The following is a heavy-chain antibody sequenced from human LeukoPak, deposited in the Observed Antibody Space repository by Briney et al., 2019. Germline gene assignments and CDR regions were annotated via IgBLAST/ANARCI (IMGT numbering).Heavy chain of an antibody. D-gene: IGHD3-22*01. Sequence: SETLSLTCTVSGGSISSGGYYWSWIRQHPGKGLEWIGYIYYSGSTNYNPSLKSRVTISVDTSKNQFSLKLSSVTAADTAVYYCARGSASSGPRGGYFDYWGQGTLVTVSS. V-gene: IGHV4-61*08. J-gene: IGHJ4*02. CDR2: IYYSGST. CDR1: GGSISSGGYY. CDR3: ARGSASSGPRGGYFDY.